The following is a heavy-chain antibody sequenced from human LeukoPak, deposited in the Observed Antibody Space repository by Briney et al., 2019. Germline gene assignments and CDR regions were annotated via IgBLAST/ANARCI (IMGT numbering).Heavy chain of an antibody. CDR3: ARLINTAMVPDAFDI. CDR1: GGSISSYY. J-gene: IGHJ3*02. V-gene: IGHV4-59*08. CDR2: IYYIGST. Sequence: PSETLSLTCTVSGGSISSYYWSWIRQPPGKGLEWIGYIYYIGSTNYNPSLKSRVTISVDTSNNQFSLKPNSVTAADTAVYYCARLINTAMVPDAFDIWGQGTMVTVSS. D-gene: IGHD5-18*01.